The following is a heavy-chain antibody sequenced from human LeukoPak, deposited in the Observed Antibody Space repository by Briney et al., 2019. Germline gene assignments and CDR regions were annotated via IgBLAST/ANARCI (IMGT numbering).Heavy chain of an antibody. CDR1: GYTFTSYG. V-gene: IGHV1-18*01. CDR3: AGGNFYRSGGHPYHFHY. CDR2: ISAYNGNT. J-gene: IGHJ4*02. D-gene: IGHD2-15*01. Sequence: ASVKVSCKASGYTFTSYGISWVRQAPGQGLEWMGWISAYNGNTNYAQKLQGRVTMTTGTSTSTAYMELRSLRSDDTAVYFCAGGNFYRSGGHPYHFHYWGQGTLVTVPS.